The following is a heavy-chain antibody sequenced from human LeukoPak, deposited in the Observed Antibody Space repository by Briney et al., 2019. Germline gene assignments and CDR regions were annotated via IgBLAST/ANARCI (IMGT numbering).Heavy chain of an antibody. J-gene: IGHJ4*02. D-gene: IGHD1-26*01. Sequence: PGGSLRLSCTASGFSFSGHWMHWARQLPGKGLVWVSRISPTGSTTSYADSVKGRFTVSRDNAKNTLYLQVNNLRAEDTAVYYCAKDVGKWESLHFFDYWGQGTLVTVSS. CDR3: AKDVGKWESLHFFDY. CDR1: GFSFSGHW. V-gene: IGHV3-74*01. CDR2: ISPTGSTT.